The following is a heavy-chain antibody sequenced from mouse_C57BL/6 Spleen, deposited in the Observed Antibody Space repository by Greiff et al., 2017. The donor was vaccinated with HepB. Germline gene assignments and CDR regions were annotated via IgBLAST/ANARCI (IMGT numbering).Heavy chain of an antibody. V-gene: IGHV5-4*03. D-gene: IGHD1-1*01. CDR3: ARRGITTVVAFYYFDY. CDR1: GFTFSSYA. J-gene: IGHJ2*01. Sequence: EVMLVESGGGLVKPGGSLKLSCAASGFTFSSYAMSWVRQTPEKRLEWVATISDGGSYTYYPDNVKGRFTISRDNAKNNLYLQMSHLKSEDTAMYYCARRGITTVVAFYYFDYWGQGTTLTVSS. CDR2: ISDGGSYT.